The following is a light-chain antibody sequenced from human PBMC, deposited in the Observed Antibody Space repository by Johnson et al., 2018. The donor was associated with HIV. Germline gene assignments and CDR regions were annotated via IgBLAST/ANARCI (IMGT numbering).Light chain of an antibody. Sequence: QSVLTQPPSVSAAPGQKVTISCYGRSSNIGSNSVSWYQQLPGTAPKLLIYDSNKRPSGIPDRFSASKSGTSATLAITGLQTGDEADYYCGTWDSSLSAHYGFGPVTKVTVL. J-gene: IGLJ1*01. V-gene: IGLV1-51*01. CDR3: GTWDSSLSAHYG. CDR1: SSNIGSNS. CDR2: DSN.